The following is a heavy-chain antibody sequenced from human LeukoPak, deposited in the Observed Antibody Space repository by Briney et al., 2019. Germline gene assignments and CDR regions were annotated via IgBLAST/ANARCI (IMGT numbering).Heavy chain of an antibody. V-gene: IGHV4-31*03. CDR1: GGSISSGTYY. J-gene: IGHJ4*02. Sequence: NPSETLSLTCTVSGGSISSGTYYWSWIRQHPGKGLEWIGYIYYSGSTYYSPSLKSRLTISVDTSKNQFSLKLSSVTAADTAVYYCARVNGDYAEAWGQGTLVTVSS. D-gene: IGHD4-17*01. CDR2: IYYSGST. CDR3: ARVNGDYAEA.